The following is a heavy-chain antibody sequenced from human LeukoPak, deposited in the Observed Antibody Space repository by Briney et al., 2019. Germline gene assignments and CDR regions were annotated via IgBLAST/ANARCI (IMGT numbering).Heavy chain of an antibody. D-gene: IGHD3-3*01. Sequence: SETLSLTCAVYGGSFSGYYWSWIRQPPGKGLEWIGEINHSGSTYYNPSLKSRVTISVDTSKNQFSLKLSSVTAADTAVYYCALRFLEWLLPPGYFDYWGQGTLVTVSS. CDR1: GGSFSGYY. CDR3: ALRFLEWLLPPGYFDY. J-gene: IGHJ4*02. V-gene: IGHV4-34*01. CDR2: INHSGST.